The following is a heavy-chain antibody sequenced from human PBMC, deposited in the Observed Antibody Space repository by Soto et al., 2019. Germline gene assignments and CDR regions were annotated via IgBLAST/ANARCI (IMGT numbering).Heavy chain of an antibody. D-gene: IGHD6-13*01. CDR3: ASGVAAGTGFDY. CDR1: GFTFSDYY. CDR2: ISSSTSYT. J-gene: IGHJ4*02. V-gene: IGHV3-11*05. Sequence: QVQLVESGGGLVKPGGSLRLSCAASGFTFSDYYMSWIRQAPGKGLEWISYISSSTSYTNYADSVKGRFTISRDNANNSLYLQMNSLRAEDTAVYYCASGVAAGTGFDYWGQGTLVTVSS.